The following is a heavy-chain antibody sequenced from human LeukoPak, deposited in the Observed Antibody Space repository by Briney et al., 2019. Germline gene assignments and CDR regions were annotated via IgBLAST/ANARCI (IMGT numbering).Heavy chain of an antibody. CDR3: VRGTGY. V-gene: IGHV3-64D*06. Sequence: GGSLRLSCSVSGFTFSTYVMHWVRQAAGKGLEYVSAISSKGDNTYYADSVKGRFTISRDNSKNTLYLQMSSLCAGDTAVYYCVRGTGYWGQGTLVTVSS. CDR1: GFTFSTYV. CDR2: ISSKGDNT. J-gene: IGHJ4*02.